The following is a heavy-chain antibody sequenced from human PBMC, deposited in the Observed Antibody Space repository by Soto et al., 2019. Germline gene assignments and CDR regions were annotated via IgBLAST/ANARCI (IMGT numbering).Heavy chain of an antibody. J-gene: IGHJ4*02. CDR3: ARVWRSMVRGVIRKGHQSFFDY. D-gene: IGHD3-10*01. Sequence: PLGPQSLTCAVLFDPIGGGVAWGWIRQPPGEGVGWIGSIYHSGTTYYNPSLKSRVTISVDTSKNQFSLKLSSVAAADTAVYYCARVWRSMVRGVIRKGHQSFFDYWGQGTLVTVSA. V-gene: IGHV4-38-2*01. CDR1: FDPIGGGVA. CDR2: IYHSGTT.